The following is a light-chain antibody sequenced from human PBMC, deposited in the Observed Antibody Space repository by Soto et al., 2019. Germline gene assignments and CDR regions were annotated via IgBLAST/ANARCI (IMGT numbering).Light chain of an antibody. CDR3: QQYNNWPPHT. V-gene: IGKV3-15*01. CDR2: GAS. Sequence: EIVMTQSPATLSVSPGESATLSCRASQSVNTNLAWYQQKPGRAPRLLIHGASPRATGIPARFSGSGSGTEFTLNISSRQSEDVAVYYCQQYNNWPPHTFGQGTKLEIK. J-gene: IGKJ2*01. CDR1: QSVNTN.